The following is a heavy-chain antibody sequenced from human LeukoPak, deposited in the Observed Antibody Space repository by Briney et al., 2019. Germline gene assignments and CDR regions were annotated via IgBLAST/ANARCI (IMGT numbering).Heavy chain of an antibody. CDR2: IYYSGST. Sequence: PSETLSLTCTVSGGSISNYYWSWIRQPPGKGLEWIGYIYYSGSTNYNPSLKSRVTISVDTSKNQFSLKLSSVTAADTAVYYCARVRYSSRFDYWGQGTLVTVSS. CDR1: GGSISNYY. V-gene: IGHV4-59*01. D-gene: IGHD6-13*01. CDR3: ARVRYSSRFDY. J-gene: IGHJ4*02.